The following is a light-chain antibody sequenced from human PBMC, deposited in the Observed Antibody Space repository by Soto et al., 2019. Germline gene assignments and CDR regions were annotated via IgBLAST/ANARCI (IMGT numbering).Light chain of an antibody. CDR1: QSVGSD. J-gene: IGKJ5*01. V-gene: IGKV3-15*01. CDR3: QQYDYWPPIT. Sequence: EIVMTQSPATLSVSPGERVALSCRASQSVGSDLAWYQQKPGQAPRLLIYGASTRATGIPARFSGSGSGTEFTLTISSLQSEDLAVYYCQQYDYWPPITFGQGTRLEIK. CDR2: GAS.